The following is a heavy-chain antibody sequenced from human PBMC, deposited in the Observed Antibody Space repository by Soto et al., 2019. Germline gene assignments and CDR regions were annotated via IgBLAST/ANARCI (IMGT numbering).Heavy chain of an antibody. V-gene: IGHV3-30-3*01. CDR2: ISDDGGNQ. D-gene: IGHD6-13*01. Sequence: QGQLVESGGGVVQPGRSLRLSCTASGLVFSTYTMHWIRQSPGKGLEWLAFISDDGGNQYYADSVRGRFTISRDNSKNTLYLQMDSLRREDTAVYYCARDGRIPAAGNNWFDPWGQGTLVTVSS. J-gene: IGHJ5*02. CDR3: ARDGRIPAAGNNWFDP. CDR1: GLVFSTYT.